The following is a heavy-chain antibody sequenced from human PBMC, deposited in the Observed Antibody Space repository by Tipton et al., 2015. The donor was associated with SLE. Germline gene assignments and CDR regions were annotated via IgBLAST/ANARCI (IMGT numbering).Heavy chain of an antibody. CDR2: IFSDGSRT. Sequence: GSLRLSCAASGFTFSSYWMHWVRQAPGKGLVWVSRIFSDGSRTAYADSVRGRFTISRDNAKNTLYLLLNSLRAEDTAVYYCVKGPYCSSTSCPKGYYYYYMDVWGKGTTVTVSS. CDR1: GFTFSSYW. D-gene: IGHD2-2*01. J-gene: IGHJ6*03. V-gene: IGHV3-74*01. CDR3: VKGPYCSSTSCPKGYYYYYMDV.